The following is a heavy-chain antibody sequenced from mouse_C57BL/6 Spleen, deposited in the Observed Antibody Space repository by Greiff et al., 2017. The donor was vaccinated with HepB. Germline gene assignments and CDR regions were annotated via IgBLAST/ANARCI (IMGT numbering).Heavy chain of an antibody. V-gene: IGHV1-76*01. CDR2: IYPGSGNT. Sequence: VQLQQSGAELVRPGASVKLSCKASGYTFTDYYINWVKQRPGQGLEWIARIYPGSGNTYYNEKFKGKATLTAEKSSSTAYMQLSSLTSEDSAVYFCARRGSNFDYWGQGTTLTVSS. J-gene: IGHJ2*01. CDR1: GYTFTDYY. D-gene: IGHD1-1*01. CDR3: ARRGSNFDY.